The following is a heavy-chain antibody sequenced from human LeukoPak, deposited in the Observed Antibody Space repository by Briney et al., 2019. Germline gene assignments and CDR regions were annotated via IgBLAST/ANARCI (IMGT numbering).Heavy chain of an antibody. CDR1: GFTFSNYA. CDR2: INDSGGAT. Sequence: GGSLRLSCAASGFTFSNYAMSWVRQAPGKGLEWVSSINDSGGATYYADSVKGRFTISRDNSKNTLYTQMNSLRAEDTAVCYCAKGGQQMVQGIDYWGQGALVTVSS. V-gene: IGHV3-23*01. D-gene: IGHD6-13*01. J-gene: IGHJ4*02. CDR3: AKGGQQMVQGIDY.